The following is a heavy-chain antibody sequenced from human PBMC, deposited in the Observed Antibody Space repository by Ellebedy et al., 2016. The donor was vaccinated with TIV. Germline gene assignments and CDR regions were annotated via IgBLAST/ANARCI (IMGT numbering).Heavy chain of an antibody. J-gene: IGHJ6*02. CDR3: ARVRGNSNSGYGMDV. D-gene: IGHD4-23*01. V-gene: IGHV3-21*01. Sequence: PGGSLRLSCAASGFTFSNYGMNWVRQAPGKGLEWVASISSTSSYKYHAESLKGRFTISRDNAKMSLFLQMDTMRGDDTAVYFCARVRGNSNSGYGMDVWGQGTTVTVSS. CDR2: ISSTSSYK. CDR1: GFTFSNYG.